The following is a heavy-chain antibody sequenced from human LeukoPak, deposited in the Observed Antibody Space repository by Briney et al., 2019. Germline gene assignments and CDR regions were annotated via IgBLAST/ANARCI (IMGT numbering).Heavy chain of an antibody. Sequence: ASVRVSCKASEYTFTSYDINWVRQATGQGLEWMGWMNPNSGNTGYAQKFQGRVTMTRNTSISTAYMELSSLRSEDTAVYYCARVTEGEAFDIWGQGTMVTVSS. J-gene: IGHJ3*02. CDR3: ARVTEGEAFDI. CDR1: EYTFTSYD. CDR2: MNPNSGNT. V-gene: IGHV1-8*01.